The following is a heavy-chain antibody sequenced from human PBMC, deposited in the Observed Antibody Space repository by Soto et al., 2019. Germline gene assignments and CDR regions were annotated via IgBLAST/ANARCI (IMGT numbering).Heavy chain of an antibody. D-gene: IGHD1-26*01. CDR1: GFSFSNYG. CDR3: AREGGTLYYLGMDV. V-gene: IGHV3-33*01. Sequence: QVQLVESGGGVVRPGRSLRLSCATSGFSFSNYGMHWVRQAPGKGMEWVAVIWYDGSKQYYADSVKGRFTISRDNSKNTVYHQMNSLRDEDTAVYYCAREGGTLYYLGMDVWGRGTTVSVSS. CDR2: IWYDGSKQ. J-gene: IGHJ6*04.